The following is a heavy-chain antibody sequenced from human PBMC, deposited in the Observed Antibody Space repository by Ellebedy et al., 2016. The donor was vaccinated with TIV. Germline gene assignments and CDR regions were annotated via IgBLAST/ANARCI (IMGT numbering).Heavy chain of an antibody. CDR2: ISDNSGDYT. J-gene: IGHJ4*02. D-gene: IGHD6-13*01. CDR3: ATKRGSRAPLAPQASQQTFDY. V-gene: IGHV3-23*01. Sequence: GESLKISCSVSAISFSTYDMSWVRQAPGKGLEWVSSISDNSGDYTYYAKSVEGRFTISRDNSKHTLFLQMDSLRAEDTAVYSCATKRGSRAPLAPQASQQTFDYWGQGTLVTVSS. CDR1: AISFSTYD.